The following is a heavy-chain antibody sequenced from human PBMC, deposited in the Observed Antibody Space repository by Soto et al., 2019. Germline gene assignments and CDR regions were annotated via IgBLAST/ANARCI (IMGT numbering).Heavy chain of an antibody. Sequence: QLVESGGGVVQPGGSLRLSCAASGFTITYYGMHWVRQAPGKGLEWVAALSSDGISEYYADSVKGRFSVSRDNIKNSMFLQISSLKGEDTAVYFCARNFAPQGQYNFDYWGQGTLVTVSS. V-gene: IGHV3-33*01. D-gene: IGHD5-18*01. J-gene: IGHJ4*02. CDR1: GFTITYYG. CDR3: ARNFAPQGQYNFDY. CDR2: LSSDGISE.